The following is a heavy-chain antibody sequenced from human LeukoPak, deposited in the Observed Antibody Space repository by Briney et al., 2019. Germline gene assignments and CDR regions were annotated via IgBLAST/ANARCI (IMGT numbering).Heavy chain of an antibody. V-gene: IGHV3-72*01. J-gene: IGHJ3*02. D-gene: IGHD3-10*01. CDR3: VWFGELGAFDI. Sequence: GGSLRLSCAASGFTFSDHYMDRVRQAPGKGLEWVGRTRNKANSYTTEYAASVKGRFTISRDDSKNSLYLQMNSLKTEDTAVYYCVWFGELGAFDIWGQGTMVTVSS. CDR1: GFTFSDHY. CDR2: TRNKANSYTT.